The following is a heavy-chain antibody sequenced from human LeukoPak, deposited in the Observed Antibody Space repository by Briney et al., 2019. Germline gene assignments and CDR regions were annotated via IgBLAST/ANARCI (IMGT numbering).Heavy chain of an antibody. CDR1: GYTFTGYY. V-gene: IGHV1-2*02. Sequence: ASVKVSCKASGYTFTGYYMHWVRQAPGQGLEWMGWINPNSGGTNYAQKLQGRVTMTTDTSTSTAYMELRSLRSDDTAVYYCASYYYDSSGYYGDAFDIWGQGTMVTVSS. D-gene: IGHD3-22*01. J-gene: IGHJ3*02. CDR2: INPNSGGT. CDR3: ASYYYDSSGYYGDAFDI.